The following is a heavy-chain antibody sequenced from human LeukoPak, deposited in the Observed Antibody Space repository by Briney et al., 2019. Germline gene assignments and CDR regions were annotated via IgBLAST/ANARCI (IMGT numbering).Heavy chain of an antibody. CDR1: GGSISSYY. J-gene: IGHJ4*02. D-gene: IGHD2-21*02. Sequence: SETLSLTCTVSGGSISSYYWSWIRQPPGKGLEWIGCIYYSGSTNYNPSLKSRVTISVDTSKNQSSLKLSSVTAADTAVYYCARGAYCGGDCYYQDYWGQGILVTVSS. V-gene: IGHV4-59*01. CDR2: IYYSGST. CDR3: ARGAYCGGDCYYQDY.